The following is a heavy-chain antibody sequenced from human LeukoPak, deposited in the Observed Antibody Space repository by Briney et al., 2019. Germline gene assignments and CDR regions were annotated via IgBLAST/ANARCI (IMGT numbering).Heavy chain of an antibody. CDR2: IYYSGST. J-gene: IGHJ5*02. V-gene: IGHV4-59*12. D-gene: IGHD3-22*01. CDR1: GGSISSYY. Sequence: PSETLSFTYTVAGGSISSYYWSWLRQPPGKGLEWSVNIYYSGSTNYNPSLKSRVTISVDTSKNHSSLKLSPLTAADTAVYYCARALLDYYDSSGPNWFDPWGQGTLVTVSS. CDR3: ARALLDYYDSSGPNWFDP.